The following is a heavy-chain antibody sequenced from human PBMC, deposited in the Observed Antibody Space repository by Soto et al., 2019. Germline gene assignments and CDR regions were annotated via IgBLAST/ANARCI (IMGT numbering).Heavy chain of an antibody. Sequence: PSETLSLTSAVSGGSISTINWWTWVRQPPGKGLDWIGEIYQTGSTSYNPSLESRVTISIDKSKNQFSLKLRSVTAADTAVYYCARVSSSSALGMDVWGQGTTVTVSS. CDR3: ARVSSSSALGMDV. D-gene: IGHD6-6*01. V-gene: IGHV4-4*02. J-gene: IGHJ6*02. CDR2: IYQTGST. CDR1: GGSISTINW.